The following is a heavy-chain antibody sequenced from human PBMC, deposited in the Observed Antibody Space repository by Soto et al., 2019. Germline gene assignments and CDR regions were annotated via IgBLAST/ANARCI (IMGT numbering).Heavy chain of an antibody. D-gene: IGHD4-17*01. V-gene: IGHV1-3*01. CDR3: ARDSYGDYFFDY. CDR1: GYTFTNCG. J-gene: IGHJ4*02. CDR2: INAGNGNT. Sequence: ASVKVSCKASGYTFTNCGISWMRQAPGQRLEWMGWINAGNGNTKHSQKLQGRVTITTDTSASTAYMELSSLRSEDTAVYYCARDSYGDYFFDYWGQGTLVTVSS.